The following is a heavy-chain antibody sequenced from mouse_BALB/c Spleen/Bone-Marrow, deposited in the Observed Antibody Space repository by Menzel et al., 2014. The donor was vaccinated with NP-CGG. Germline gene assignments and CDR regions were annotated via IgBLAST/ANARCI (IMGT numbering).Heavy chain of an antibody. CDR3: ASYYGSSYDYFDY. D-gene: IGHD1-1*01. V-gene: IGHV14-1*02. J-gene: IGHJ2*01. CDR1: GFNIKDYY. Sequence: EVQLQQSGAELVKPGALVKLSCKASGFNIKDYYMHWVKQRPEQGLEWIGWIDPENGNTIYDPKFQGKASITADTSSNTAYLQISSLTSEDTAVYYCASYYGSSYDYFDYWGQGTTLTVSS. CDR2: IDPENGNT.